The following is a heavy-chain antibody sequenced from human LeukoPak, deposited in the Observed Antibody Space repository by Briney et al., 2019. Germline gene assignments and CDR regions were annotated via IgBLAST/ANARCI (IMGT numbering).Heavy chain of an antibody. D-gene: IGHD6-19*01. CDR1: GDTFNTHG. CDR3: ARWSYSSDWYFGTFDI. V-gene: IGHV1-18*01. J-gene: IGHJ3*02. Sequence: ASVKVSCKASGDTFNTHGISWGREAPGQGLEWMGWINTYDGNTNYAQNHQGRATMTTDKSTRTAYMELRSLRSGDTAVYYCARWSYSSDWYFGTFDIWGQGTTVTISS. CDR2: INTYDGNT.